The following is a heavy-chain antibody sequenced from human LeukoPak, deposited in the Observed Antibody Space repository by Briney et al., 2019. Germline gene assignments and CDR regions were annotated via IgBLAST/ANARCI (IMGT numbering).Heavy chain of an antibody. V-gene: IGHV4-31*03. Sequence: PSETLSLTCTVSGGSISSGVYYWSWIRQHPGKGLEWIGYIYYSGGTYSNPSLKSRVTISVDTSKNQFSLKLSSVTAADTAVYYCARGLTIFGVVSHFDYWGQGTLVIVSS. CDR3: ARGLTIFGVVSHFDY. CDR1: GGSISSGVYY. CDR2: IYYSGGT. D-gene: IGHD3-3*01. J-gene: IGHJ4*02.